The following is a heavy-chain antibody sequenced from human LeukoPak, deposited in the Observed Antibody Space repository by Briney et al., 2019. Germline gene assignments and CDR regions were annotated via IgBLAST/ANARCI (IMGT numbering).Heavy chain of an antibody. J-gene: IGHJ4*02. CDR3: ARDYSGSYTH. V-gene: IGHV1-2*06. D-gene: IGHD1-26*01. CDR2: IHPNTGDT. CDR1: GYTFTDYY. Sequence: ASVKVSCKASGYTFTDYYIHWVRQAPGQGLEWVGLIHPNTGDTFYEQKFRGRVTMTRDTSINTAHMELDRLTSDDTAVYYCARDYSGSYTHWAQGTLVTVSS.